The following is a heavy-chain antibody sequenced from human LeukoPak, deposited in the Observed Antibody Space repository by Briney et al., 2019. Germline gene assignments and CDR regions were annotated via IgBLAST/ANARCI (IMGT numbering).Heavy chain of an antibody. D-gene: IGHD6-13*01. CDR2: INSDGSGT. V-gene: IGHV3-74*01. CDR3: ARAVTAAGTLDY. CDR1: GFTFSSNW. J-gene: IGHJ4*02. Sequence: GGSLRLSCAASGFTFSSNWMHWVRQAPGKGLVWVSRINSDGSGTGYADSVKGRFTISRDNAKNTLYLQMNSLRAEDTAGYYCARAVTAAGTLDYWGQGTLVTVSS.